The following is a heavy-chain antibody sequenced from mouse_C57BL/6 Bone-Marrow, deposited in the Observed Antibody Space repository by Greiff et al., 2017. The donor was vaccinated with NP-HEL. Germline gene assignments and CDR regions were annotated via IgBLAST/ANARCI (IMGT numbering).Heavy chain of an antibody. CDR3: VLLLRDPPYAMDY. Sequence: QVQLQQPGAELVKPGASVKVSCKASGYTFTSYWMHWVKQRPGQGLEWIGRIHPSDSDTNYTQKFKGKATLTVDKSSSTAYMQLSSLTSEDSAVYYWVLLLRDPPYAMDYWGQGTSVTVSS. J-gene: IGHJ4*01. CDR1: GYTFTSYW. V-gene: IGHV1-74*01. CDR2: IHPSDSDT. D-gene: IGHD1-1*01.